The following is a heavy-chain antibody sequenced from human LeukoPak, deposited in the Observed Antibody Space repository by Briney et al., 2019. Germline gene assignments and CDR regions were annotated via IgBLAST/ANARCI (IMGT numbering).Heavy chain of an antibody. J-gene: IGHJ4*02. Sequence: PGGSLRLSCAASGFTFSSYGMHWVRQAPGKGLEWVAVISYDGSNKYYADSVKGRFTISRDNSKNTLYLQMNSLRAEDTAVYYCAKGAAQRYFDWLSNRPGGNYWGQGTLVTVSS. CDR3: AKGAAQRYFDWLSNRPGGNY. D-gene: IGHD3-9*01. V-gene: IGHV3-30*18. CDR2: ISYDGSNK. CDR1: GFTFSSYG.